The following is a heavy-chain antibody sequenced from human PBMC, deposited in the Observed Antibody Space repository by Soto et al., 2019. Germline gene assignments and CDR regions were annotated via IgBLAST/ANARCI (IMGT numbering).Heavy chain of an antibody. D-gene: IGHD2-8*02. J-gene: IGHJ6*02. V-gene: IGHV4-61*01. CDR3: ARDVLGWRDEPTYYGMDV. Sequence: QVQLQESGPGLVKPSETLSLTCTVSGGSVSSGSYYWSWIRQPPGKGLEWIGYIYYSGSTNYNPSLKSRGTISVDTSKNQFSLKLSSVTAADTAVYYCARDVLGWRDEPTYYGMDVWGQGTTVTVSS. CDR2: IYYSGST. CDR1: GGSVSSGSYY.